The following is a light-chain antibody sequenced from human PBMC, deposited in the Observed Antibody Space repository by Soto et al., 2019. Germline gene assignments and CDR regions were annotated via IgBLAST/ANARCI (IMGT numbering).Light chain of an antibody. J-gene: IGKJ1*01. CDR1: QTSSSW. CDR3: QQYNSYSKT. CDR2: AAS. V-gene: IGKV1-5*01. Sequence: DIQMTQSPSTLSGSVGDRVTITCRASQTSSSWLAWYQQKPGKAPKLLIYAASSLESGVPSRFSGSGSGTEFTLTISSLQPDDSASYYCQQYNSYSKTFGQGTKVDI.